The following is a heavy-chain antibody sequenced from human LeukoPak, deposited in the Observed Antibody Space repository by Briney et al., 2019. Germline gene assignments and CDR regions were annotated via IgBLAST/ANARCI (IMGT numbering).Heavy chain of an antibody. CDR2: IYTSGST. V-gene: IGHV4-4*07. Sequence: SETLSLTCTVSGDSISSYYWSWIRQPAGKGLEWIGRIYTSGSTNYNPSLKSRVTMSVDTSKNQFSLKLSSVTAADTAVYYCARDSTYYDILTGYYRYDAFDIWGQGTMVTVSS. CDR3: ARDSTYYDILTGYYRYDAFDI. J-gene: IGHJ3*02. CDR1: GDSISSYY. D-gene: IGHD3-9*01.